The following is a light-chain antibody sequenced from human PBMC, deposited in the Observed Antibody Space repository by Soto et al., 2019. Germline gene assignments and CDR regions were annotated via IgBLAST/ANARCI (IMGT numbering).Light chain of an antibody. CDR1: QNIYINS. Sequence: EIVLTQSPDTLSLSPGERATLSCRASQNIYINSLAWYQQRPGQAPRLLIYGGSTSATAVPDRFSGSGSGTDFALTISRLEPEDFAVYYCQQYGAPPLNFGPGTKVD. J-gene: IGKJ3*01. CDR2: GGS. V-gene: IGKV3-20*01. CDR3: QQYGAPPLN.